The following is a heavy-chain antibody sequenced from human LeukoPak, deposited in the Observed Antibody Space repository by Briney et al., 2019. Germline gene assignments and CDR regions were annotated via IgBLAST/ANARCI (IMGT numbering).Heavy chain of an antibody. Sequence: SETLSLTCTVSGGSISSYYWSWIRQPPGKGLEWIGYIYHSGSTNYNPSLESRVTISVDTSKNQFSLKLSSVTAADTAVYYCARDWYYDDYYGMDVWGQGTTVTVSS. D-gene: IGHD3-16*01. J-gene: IGHJ6*02. V-gene: IGHV4-59*01. CDR1: GGSISSYY. CDR2: IYHSGST. CDR3: ARDWYYDDYYGMDV.